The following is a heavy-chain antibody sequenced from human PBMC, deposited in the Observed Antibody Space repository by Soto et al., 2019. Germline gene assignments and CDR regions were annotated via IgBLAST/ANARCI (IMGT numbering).Heavy chain of an antibody. D-gene: IGHD1-1*01. CDR3: ARSPNERGGCFDP. CDR1: GYTFTSYG. V-gene: IGHV1-18*01. J-gene: IGHJ5*02. Sequence: QVQLVQSGAEVKKPGASVKVSCKASGYTFTSYGISWVRQAPGQGLEWLGCISVYNGNTNYAQRLQGRRNMTTDTSTSQAYMPRGKLRSDYTAINYGARSPNERGGCFDPWGQGTLVTVSS. CDR2: ISVYNGNT.